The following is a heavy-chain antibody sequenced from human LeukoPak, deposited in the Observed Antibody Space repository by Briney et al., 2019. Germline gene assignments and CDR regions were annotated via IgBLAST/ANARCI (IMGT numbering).Heavy chain of an antibody. CDR1: GYTFIGYY. V-gene: IGHV1-2*02. J-gene: IGHJ5*02. D-gene: IGHD2-8*01. Sequence: ASVKVSCKASGYTFIGYYMHWVRQAPGQGLEWMGWINPNSGGTNYAQKFQGRVTLTRDTSISTAYMELRSLRSDDTAVYYCARDAPIVLMVYARVSENWFDPWGQGTLVTVSS. CDR2: INPNSGGT. CDR3: ARDAPIVLMVYARVSENWFDP.